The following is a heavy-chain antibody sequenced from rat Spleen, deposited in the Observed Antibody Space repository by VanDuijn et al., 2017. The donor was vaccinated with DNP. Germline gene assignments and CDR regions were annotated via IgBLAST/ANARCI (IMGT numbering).Heavy chain of an antibody. V-gene: IGHV5-25*01. D-gene: IGHD1-8*01. CDR2: ISTGGGTT. Sequence: EVQLVESGGGLVQPGRSLKLSCAASGFTFSNYDMASVRQAPTKGLEWVASISTGGGTTYYRDSVNGRFTVSRDNANSTLYLQMYSLRPEDTATYYCARYRRILTTVVYFDYWGQGVMVTVSA. CDR1: GFTFSNYD. CDR3: ARYRRILTTVVYFDY. J-gene: IGHJ2*01.